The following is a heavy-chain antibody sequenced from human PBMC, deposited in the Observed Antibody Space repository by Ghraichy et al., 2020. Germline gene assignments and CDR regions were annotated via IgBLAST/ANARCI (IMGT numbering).Heavy chain of an antibody. CDR3: ATRTHDAFDI. D-gene: IGHD3/OR15-3a*01. CDR2: ISWNSGSI. V-gene: IGHV3-9*01. CDR1: GFTFDDYA. J-gene: IGHJ3*02. Sequence: GGSLRLSCAASGFTFDDYAMHWVRQAPGKGLEWVSGISWNSGSIGYADSVKGRFTISRDNAKNSLYLQMNSLRAEDTALYYCATRTHDAFDIWGQGTMVTVSS.